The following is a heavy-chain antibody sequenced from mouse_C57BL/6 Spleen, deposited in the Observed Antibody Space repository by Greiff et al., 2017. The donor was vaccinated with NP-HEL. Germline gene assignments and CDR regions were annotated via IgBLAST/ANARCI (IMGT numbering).Heavy chain of an antibody. D-gene: IGHD1-1*01. CDR1: GFTFSSYG. CDR3: ARPPYYYGSSSYWYFEV. V-gene: IGHV5-6*01. J-gene: IGHJ1*03. CDR2: ISSGGSYT. Sequence: VQLKESGGDLVKPGGSLKLSCAASGFTFSSYGMSWVRQTPDKRLEWVATISSGGSYTYYPDRVKGRFTISRDNAKNTLYLQMSSLKYEDTAMYYCARPPYYYGSSSYWYFEVWGTGTTVTVSS.